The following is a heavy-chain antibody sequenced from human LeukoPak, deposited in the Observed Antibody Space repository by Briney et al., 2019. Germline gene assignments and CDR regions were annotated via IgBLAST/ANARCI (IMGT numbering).Heavy chain of an antibody. CDR1: GYTFTCYY. CDR2: INPNSGGT. Sequence: GASVKVSCKASGYTFTCYYMHWVRQAPGQGLEWMGWINPNSGGTNYAQKFQGRVTMTRDTSISTAYMELSRLRSDDTAVYYCARGGGGRYFDWLLTEENWFDPWGQGTLVTVSS. D-gene: IGHD3-9*01. CDR3: ARGGGGRYFDWLLTEENWFDP. J-gene: IGHJ5*02. V-gene: IGHV1-2*02.